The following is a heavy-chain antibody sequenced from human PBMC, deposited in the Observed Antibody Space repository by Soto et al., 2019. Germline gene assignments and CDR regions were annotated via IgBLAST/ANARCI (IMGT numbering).Heavy chain of an antibody. D-gene: IGHD2-15*01. J-gene: IGHJ3*02. CDR1: GFSVTDIY. Sequence: EVQLVESGGGLVQPGGSLRLSCVASGFSVTDIYMNWVRQAPGKGLEWVSVIYNEFTDYADSVRGRFSISTDSSKNALYLQMISLRSEDLAVYYCVREPRYCSGGSCSIMGDAFDIWGQVTKVTVSS. V-gene: IGHV3-66*01. CDR3: VREPRYCSGGSCSIMGDAFDI. CDR2: IYNEFT.